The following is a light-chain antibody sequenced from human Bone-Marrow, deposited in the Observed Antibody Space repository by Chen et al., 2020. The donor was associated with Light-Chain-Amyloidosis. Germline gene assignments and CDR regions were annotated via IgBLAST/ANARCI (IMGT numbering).Light chain of an antibody. CDR2: RDT. CDR1: DLPTKY. Sequence: SYELTQPPSVSVSPGQQARITCSGDDLPTKYAYWYQQKPGQAPVLVIHRDTERPSGISERFSGSSSGTTATLTISGVQAEDEADYHCQSADSSGTYEVIVGGGTKLTVL. V-gene: IGLV3-25*03. CDR3: QSADSSGTYEVI. J-gene: IGLJ2*01.